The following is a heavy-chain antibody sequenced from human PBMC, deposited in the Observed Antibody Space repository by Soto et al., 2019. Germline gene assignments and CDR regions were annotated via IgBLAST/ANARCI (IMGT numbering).Heavy chain of an antibody. J-gene: IGHJ3*02. D-gene: IGHD3-22*01. CDR1: GFTFSSYW. CDR2: IKQDGSEK. Sequence: PGGSLRLSCAASGFTFSSYWMSWVRQAPGKGLEWVANIKQDGSEKYYVDSVKGRFTISRDNAKNSLYLQMNSLRAEDTAVYYCARDLGPMIVQGYASDIWGQGTMVTVSS. CDR3: ARDLGPMIVQGYASDI. V-gene: IGHV3-7*01.